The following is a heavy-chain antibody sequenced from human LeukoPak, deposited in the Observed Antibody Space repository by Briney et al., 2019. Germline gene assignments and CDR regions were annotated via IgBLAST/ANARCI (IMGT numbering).Heavy chain of an antibody. CDR2: INPNSGDT. D-gene: IGHD6-6*01. Sequence: ASVKVSCKASGYTFTGYYVHWVRQAPGQGLEWMGRINPNSGDTNYAQKFQGRVTMTTDTSTSTAYMELRSLRSDDTAVYYCARDRSPGAARPPSNWFDPWGQGTLVTVSS. CDR3: ARDRSPGAARPPSNWFDP. J-gene: IGHJ5*02. V-gene: IGHV1-2*06. CDR1: GYTFTGYY.